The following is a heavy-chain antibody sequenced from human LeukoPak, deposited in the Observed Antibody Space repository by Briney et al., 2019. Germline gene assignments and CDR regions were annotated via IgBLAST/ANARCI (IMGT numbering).Heavy chain of an antibody. Sequence: GGSLRLSCAASGFTVSSNYMSWVRQAPEKGLEWVSVIYSGDTAYYADSVKGRFTISKDNSKNTLYLQTNSLRAEDTAVYYCARGQSTLEYWGQGTLVTVSS. J-gene: IGHJ4*02. CDR2: IYSGDTA. CDR3: ARGQSTLEY. CDR1: GFTVSSNY. V-gene: IGHV3-53*01.